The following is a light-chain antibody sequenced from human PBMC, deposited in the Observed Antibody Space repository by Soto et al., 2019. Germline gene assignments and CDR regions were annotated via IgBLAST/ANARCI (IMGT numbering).Light chain of an antibody. V-gene: IGKV1-12*01. Sequence: DLPVTQSPSSVSASVGDRVTITCRASQGLVNWLAWYQQKPGKAPKLLIYASSSFQSGVPSRFSGSGSGTDFTLTISSLQPEDFATYYCQQTSSFPLTCGGGTKVEIK. J-gene: IGKJ4*01. CDR3: QQTSSFPLT. CDR2: ASS. CDR1: QGLVNW.